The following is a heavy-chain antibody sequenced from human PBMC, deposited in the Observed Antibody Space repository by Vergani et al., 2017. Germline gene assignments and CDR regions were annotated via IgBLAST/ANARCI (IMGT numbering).Heavy chain of an antibody. V-gene: IGHV4-30-2*01. CDR1: GGSISSGGYS. D-gene: IGHD2-15*01. Sequence: QLQLQESGSGLVKPSQTLSLTCAVSGGSISSGGYSWSWIRQPPGKGLEWIGEIYHSGSTNYNPSLKSRVTISVDKSKNQFSLKLSSVTAADTAVYYCARAGGYCSGGSCSWFDYWGQGTMVTVSS. CDR2: IYHSGST. J-gene: IGHJ3*01. CDR3: ARAGGYCSGGSCSWFDY.